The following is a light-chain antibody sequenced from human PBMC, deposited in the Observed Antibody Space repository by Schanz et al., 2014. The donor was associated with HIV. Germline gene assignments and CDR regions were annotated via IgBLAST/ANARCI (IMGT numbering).Light chain of an antibody. Sequence: EIVLTQSPATLSLSPGDRATLSCRASQSVSNNFLAWYQQKPGQAPRLLIYGASSRAIGVPARFSGSGSGTDCTLTISSLEPEDFAVYYCQQRSDWPPEVTFGPGTKVDIK. CDR1: QSVSNN. CDR3: QQRSDWPPEVT. V-gene: IGKV3-11*01. CDR2: GAS. J-gene: IGKJ3*01.